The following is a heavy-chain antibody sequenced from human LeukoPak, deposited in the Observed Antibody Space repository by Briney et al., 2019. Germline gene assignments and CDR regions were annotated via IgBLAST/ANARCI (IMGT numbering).Heavy chain of an antibody. V-gene: IGHV1-69*04. Sequence: SVKVSCKASGGTFNSYAISWVRQAPGQGLEWMGRIIPILGIANYAQKFQDRVTITRDTSASTAYMELSSLTSEDTAVYCCARGSTSDWPFDFWGQGTLVTVSS. D-gene: IGHD2-2*01. CDR2: IIPILGIA. J-gene: IGHJ4*02. CDR3: ARGSTSDWPFDF. CDR1: GGTFNSYA.